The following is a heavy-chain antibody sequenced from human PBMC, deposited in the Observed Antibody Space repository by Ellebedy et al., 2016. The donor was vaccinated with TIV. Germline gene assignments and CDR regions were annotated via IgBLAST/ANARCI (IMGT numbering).Heavy chain of an antibody. Sequence: SETLSLXCSVSGGSISSGRFYWSWTRQPPGKGLEWIGYFYYSGSTNYNPSLKSRVTISVDTSKNQFSLKLSSVTAADTAVYYCARTYSSGWYDWFDPWGQGTLVTVSS. D-gene: IGHD6-19*01. V-gene: IGHV4-61*01. J-gene: IGHJ5*02. CDR1: GGSISSGRFY. CDR3: ARTYSSGWYDWFDP. CDR2: FYYSGST.